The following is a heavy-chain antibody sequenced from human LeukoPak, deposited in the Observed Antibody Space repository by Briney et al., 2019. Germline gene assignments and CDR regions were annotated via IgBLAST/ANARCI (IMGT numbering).Heavy chain of an antibody. CDR3: ARRDPSGSWVDY. J-gene: IGHJ4*02. Sequence: SETLSLTCTVSGGSISSYYWSWIRQPPGKGLEWIGYIYYSGSTNYNPSLKSRVTISVDTSKNQFSLKLSSVTAADTAVYYCARRDPSGSWVDYWGQGTLVTVSS. V-gene: IGHV4-59*12. CDR1: GGSISSYY. D-gene: IGHD6-13*01. CDR2: IYYSGST.